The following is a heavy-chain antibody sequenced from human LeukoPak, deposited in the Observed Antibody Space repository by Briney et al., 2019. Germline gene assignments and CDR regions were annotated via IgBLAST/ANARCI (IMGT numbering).Heavy chain of an antibody. CDR2: IKQDGSEK. CDR1: GFTFSSYW. J-gene: IGHJ3*02. V-gene: IGHV3-7*03. CDR3: ARALWAWIKDAFDI. Sequence: GGSLRLSCAASGFTFSSYWMSWVRQAPGKGLEWVANIKQDGSEKYYVDSVKGRFTISRDNAKNSLYLQMNSLRAEDTAVYYCARALWAWIKDAFDIWGQGTMATVSS. D-gene: IGHD5-12*01.